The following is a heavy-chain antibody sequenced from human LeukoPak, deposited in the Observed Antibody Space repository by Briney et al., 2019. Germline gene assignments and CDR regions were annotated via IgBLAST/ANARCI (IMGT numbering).Heavy chain of an antibody. CDR2: IRYDGSNK. Sequence: GGSLRLSCAASGFTFSSYGMHWVRQAPGKGLEWVAFIRYDGSNKYYADSVKGRFTISRDSSKNTLYLQMNSLRAEDTAVYYCAKDGLPGYSYGPYYFDYWGQGTLVTVSS. D-gene: IGHD5-18*01. V-gene: IGHV3-30*02. CDR3: AKDGLPGYSYGPYYFDY. CDR1: GFTFSSYG. J-gene: IGHJ4*02.